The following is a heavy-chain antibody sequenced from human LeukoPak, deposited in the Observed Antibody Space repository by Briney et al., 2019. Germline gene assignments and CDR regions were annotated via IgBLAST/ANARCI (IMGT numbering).Heavy chain of an antibody. Sequence: GGSLRLSCAASGFTFSSYGMHWVRQAPGKGLEWVAFIRYDGSNKYYADSVKGRFTISRDNSKNTLYLQMNSLRAEDTAVYYCAKGVTKWELYYFDYWGQGTLVTVSS. J-gene: IGHJ4*02. CDR1: GFTFSSYG. D-gene: IGHD1-26*01. CDR2: IRYDGSNK. V-gene: IGHV3-30*02. CDR3: AKGVTKWELYYFDY.